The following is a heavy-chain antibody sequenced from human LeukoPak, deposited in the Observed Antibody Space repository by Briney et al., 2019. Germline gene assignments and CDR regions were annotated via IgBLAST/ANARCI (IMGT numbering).Heavy chain of an antibody. CDR1: GFTFSSYS. J-gene: IGHJ4*02. D-gene: IGHD6-13*01. CDR2: ISSSSSYI. Sequence: GGSLRLSCAASGFTFSSYSMNWVRQAPGQGLEWVSSISSSSSYIYYADSVKGRFTISRDNAKNSLYLQMNSLRAEDTAVYYCARHVQIAAAKIDYWGQGTLVTVSS. V-gene: IGHV3-21*01. CDR3: ARHVQIAAAKIDY.